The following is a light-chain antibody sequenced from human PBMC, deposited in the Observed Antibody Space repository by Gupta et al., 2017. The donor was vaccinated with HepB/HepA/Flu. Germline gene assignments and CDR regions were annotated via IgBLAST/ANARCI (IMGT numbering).Light chain of an antibody. J-gene: IGLJ3*02. CDR3: AAWDDSRSGWV. CDR2: RNN. Sequence: SVLTQPPSASGTPGQRVTISCSGSSSNIGSNFVHWYQHLPGTAPKLLIYRNNQRPSGVPDRFSGSKSGTSAALAIRGLRAEDEADYYCAAWDDSRSGWVFGGGTKLTVL. V-gene: IGLV1-47*01. CDR1: SSNIGSNF.